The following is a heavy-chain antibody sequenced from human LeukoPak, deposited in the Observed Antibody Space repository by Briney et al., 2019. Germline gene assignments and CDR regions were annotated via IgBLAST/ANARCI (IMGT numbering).Heavy chain of an antibody. CDR3: ARVLGMYSSSWPSDY. CDR2: ISSSSSTI. CDR1: GFTVSNNY. Sequence: GGSLRLSCAASGFTVSNNYMIWVRQAPGKGLEWVSYISSSSSTIYYADSVKGRFIISRDNAKNSLYLQMNSLGAEDTALYYCARVLGMYSSSWPSDYWGQGTLVTVSS. D-gene: IGHD6-13*01. V-gene: IGHV3-48*04. J-gene: IGHJ4*02.